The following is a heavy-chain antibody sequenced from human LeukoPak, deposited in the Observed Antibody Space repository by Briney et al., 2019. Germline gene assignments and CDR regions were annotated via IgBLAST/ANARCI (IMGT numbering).Heavy chain of an antibody. CDR2: IYYSGTT. CDR1: GGSLSPYY. D-gene: IGHD3-16*01. J-gene: IGHJ5*02. V-gene: IGHV4-59*08. Sequence: SETLSLTCTVSGGSLSPYYWGWIRQPPGKGLEWIGYIYYSGTTNYNPSLKSRITISVDTSKNQFSLKLSSVTAADTAVYYCARHYGPWGQGTLVTVSS. CDR3: ARHYGP.